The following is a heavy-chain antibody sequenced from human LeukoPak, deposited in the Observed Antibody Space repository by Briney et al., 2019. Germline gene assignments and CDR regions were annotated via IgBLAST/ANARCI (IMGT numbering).Heavy chain of an antibody. CDR3: AKSLDYDGGVLWALPQY. V-gene: IGHV3-23*01. D-gene: IGHD3-22*01. J-gene: IGHJ4*02. CDR1: GFTFTSYA. Sequence: GGSLRLSCAASGFTFTSYAMSWVRQPPGEGLEWVSVIRGSGSVTYFADSVKGRFTVSRDNSKNTLYLQMSSLRAEDTAIYYCAKSLDYDGGVLWALPQYWGQGTLVTVSS. CDR2: IRGSGSVT.